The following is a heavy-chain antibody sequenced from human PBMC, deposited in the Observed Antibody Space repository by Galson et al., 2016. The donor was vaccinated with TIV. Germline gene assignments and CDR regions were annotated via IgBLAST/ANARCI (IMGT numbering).Heavy chain of an antibody. CDR1: GSSFTTHW. J-gene: IGHJ6*03. V-gene: IGHV5-51*03. Sequence: QSGAEVKQSGESLKISCKASGSSFTTHWIGWVRQMPGKGLEWMGIIYPGDSDTRSSPSFQGQVTISADKSISTAYLQWSALRASDTAMYYCARSPADPQYSYYYIDVWGKGTTVTVSS. CDR3: ARSPADPQYSYYYIDV. CDR2: IYPGDSDT.